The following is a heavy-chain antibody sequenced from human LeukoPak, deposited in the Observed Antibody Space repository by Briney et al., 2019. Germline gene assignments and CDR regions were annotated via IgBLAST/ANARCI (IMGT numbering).Heavy chain of an antibody. CDR2: IRYDGSKK. D-gene: IGHD3-22*01. Sequence: GGSLRLSCAASGFTFTSYGIHWVRQAPGKGLEWVAFIRYDGSKKYYADSVKGRFTISRDNAKNSLYLQMNSLRAEDTAVYYCARDYYDSSGFFIVGYYYYYMDVWGKGTTVTVSS. CDR3: ARDYYDSSGFFIVGYYYYYMDV. V-gene: IGHV3-30*02. CDR1: GFTFTSYG. J-gene: IGHJ6*03.